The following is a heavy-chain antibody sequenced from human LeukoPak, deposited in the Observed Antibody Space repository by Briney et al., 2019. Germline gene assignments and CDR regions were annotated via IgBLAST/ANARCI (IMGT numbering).Heavy chain of an antibody. CDR3: ARDRLRDGYNYIDY. CDR1: GGSFSGYY. D-gene: IGHD5-24*01. V-gene: IGHV4-34*01. CDR2: INHSGST. J-gene: IGHJ4*02. Sequence: SETLPLTCAVYGGSFSGYYWSWIRQPPGKGLEWIGEINHSGSTNYNPSLKSRVTMSVDTSKNQFSLKLSSVTAADTAVYYCARDRLRDGYNYIDYWGQGTLVTVSS.